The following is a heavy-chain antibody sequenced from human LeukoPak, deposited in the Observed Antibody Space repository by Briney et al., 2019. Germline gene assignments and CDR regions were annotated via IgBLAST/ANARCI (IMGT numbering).Heavy chain of an antibody. CDR1: GGSISSSSYY. J-gene: IGHJ4*02. CDR3: AGVLRVEMVVNY. V-gene: IGHV4-61*05. D-gene: IGHD3-22*01. CDR2: MHSSGNT. Sequence: SETLSLTCTVSGGSISSSSYYWGWIRQPPGKGLEWIGHMHSSGNTNYNPSLKSRITMSVDTSKNQFSLKLSSVTAADTAIYWCAGVLRVEMVVNYWGQGTLVTVSS.